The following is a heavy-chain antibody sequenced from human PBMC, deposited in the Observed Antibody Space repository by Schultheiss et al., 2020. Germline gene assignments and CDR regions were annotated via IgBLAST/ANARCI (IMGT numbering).Heavy chain of an antibody. V-gene: IGHV1-2*02. CDR3: ARTIRMIVVVNDY. Sequence: ASVKVSCKASGYTFSSYGINWLRQAPGQGLEWMGWINPNSGDTNYAQKFQGRVAMTRDTSISTAYMELSSLRSDDTAMYYCARTIRMIVVVNDYWGQGTLVTVSS. J-gene: IGHJ4*02. CDR2: INPNSGDT. CDR1: GYTFSSYG. D-gene: IGHD3-22*01.